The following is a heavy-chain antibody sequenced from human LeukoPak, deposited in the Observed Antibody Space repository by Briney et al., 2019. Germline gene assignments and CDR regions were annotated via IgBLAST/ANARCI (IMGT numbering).Heavy chain of an antibody. J-gene: IGHJ4*02. V-gene: IGHV3-23*01. Sequence: SGGSLRLSCVGSGFTFDTYEMNWVRQAPGKGLEWVSGITGSGDYTYYIDSVQGRFTISRDNSKNMLFLQMNSVRAEDTAVYYCARGVMAARLYYFDYWGRGILVTVSS. CDR1: GFTFDTYE. CDR3: ARGVMAARLYYFDY. CDR2: ITGSGDYT. D-gene: IGHD2-21*01.